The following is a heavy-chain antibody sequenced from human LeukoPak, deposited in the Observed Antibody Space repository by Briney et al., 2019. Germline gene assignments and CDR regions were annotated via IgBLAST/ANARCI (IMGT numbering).Heavy chain of an antibody. V-gene: IGHV3-23*01. CDR3: AKAEKKGSSRPFNY. D-gene: IGHD6-19*01. CDR2: IRGSGGST. Sequence: PGGSLRLSCAASGFTFSSYAMSWVRQAPGKGLQWVSGIRGSGGSTYYADSVKGRVTISRDNSMNTLFLQMNSLGAEDTAVYYCAKAEKKGSSRPFNYWGQGSLLTVSS. CDR1: GFTFSSYA. J-gene: IGHJ4*02.